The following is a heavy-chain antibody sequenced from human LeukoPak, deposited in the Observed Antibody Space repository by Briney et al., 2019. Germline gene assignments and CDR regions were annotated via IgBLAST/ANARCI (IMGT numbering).Heavy chain of an antibody. CDR1: GFTFSNAW. Sequence: EPGGSLGLSCAASGFTFSNAWMSWVRQAPGKGLEWVGRIKSKTDGGTTDYAAPVKGRFTISRDDSKNTLYLQMNSLKTEDTAVYYCTTTPMYYDFWSGYDYWGQGTLVTVSS. J-gene: IGHJ4*02. D-gene: IGHD3-3*01. CDR3: TTTPMYYDFWSGYDY. CDR2: IKSKTDGGTT. V-gene: IGHV3-15*01.